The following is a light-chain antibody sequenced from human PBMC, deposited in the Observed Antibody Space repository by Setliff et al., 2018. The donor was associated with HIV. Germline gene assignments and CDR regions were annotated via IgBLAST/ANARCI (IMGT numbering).Light chain of an antibody. J-gene: IGLJ3*02. CDR2: TTN. V-gene: IGLV8-61*01. CDR1: SGSVSTSYY. Sequence: TVVTQEPSFSVSPGGTVTLTCGLSSGSVSTSYYPSWYQQRPGQAPRTLIYTTNIRSSGVPDRFSGSILGNKAALTITGAQADDESDYYCVLYMGSGIWVVGGGTKVTVL. CDR3: VLYMGSGIWV.